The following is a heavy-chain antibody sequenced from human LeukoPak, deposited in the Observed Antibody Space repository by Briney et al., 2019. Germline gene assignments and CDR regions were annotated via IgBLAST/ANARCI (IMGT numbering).Heavy chain of an antibody. CDR2: VYYISKP. CDR3: ARRFRTGGDLHHDAYDV. V-gene: IGHV4-59*12. CDR1: GGSISDYF. D-gene: IGHD3-16*01. J-gene: IGHJ3*01. Sequence: PSETLSLTCSVSGGSISDYFWGWIRQPPGKGLEWIGHVYYISKPTCSPSLESRVSISVDTSKNQFSLELTSVTAADTAVYYCARRFRTGGDLHHDAYDVWGQGTVVTVSS.